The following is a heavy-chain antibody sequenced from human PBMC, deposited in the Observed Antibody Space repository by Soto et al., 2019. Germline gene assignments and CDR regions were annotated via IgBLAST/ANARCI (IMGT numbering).Heavy chain of an antibody. Sequence: GASVKVSCKASGGTFSSYTISWVRQAPGQGLEWMGRIIPILGIANYAQKFQGRVTITADKSTSTAYMELSSLRSEDTAVYYCAREKYCSGGSCQDHDYWGQGTLVTVSS. J-gene: IGHJ4*02. CDR2: IIPILGIA. CDR1: GGTFSSYT. V-gene: IGHV1-69*04. CDR3: AREKYCSGGSCQDHDY. D-gene: IGHD2-15*01.